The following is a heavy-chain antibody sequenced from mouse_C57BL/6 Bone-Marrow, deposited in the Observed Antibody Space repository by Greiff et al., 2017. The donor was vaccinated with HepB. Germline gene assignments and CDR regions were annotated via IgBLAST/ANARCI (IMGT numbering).Heavy chain of an antibody. V-gene: IGHV1-69*01. J-gene: IGHJ2*01. CDR1: GYTFTSYW. D-gene: IGHD1-1*01. Sequence: QVQLQQPGAELVMPGASVKLSCKASGYTFTSYWMHWVKQRPGQGLEWIGEIDPSDSYTNYNQKFKGKSTLTVDKSSSTAYMQLSSLTSEDSAVYYCAREGYGSTYFDYWGQGTTLTVSS. CDR3: AREGYGSTYFDY. CDR2: IDPSDSYT.